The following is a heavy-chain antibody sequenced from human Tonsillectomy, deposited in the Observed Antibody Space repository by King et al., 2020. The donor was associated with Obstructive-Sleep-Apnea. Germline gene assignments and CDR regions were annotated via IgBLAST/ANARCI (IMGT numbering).Heavy chain of an antibody. CDR3: ARHKDCRSVAATGFYYGMDV. J-gene: IGHJ6*02. V-gene: IGHV5-51*01. Sequence: AQLVQSGAEIKKPGESLKISCKTSGDNFTNFLIAWVRQVPGRGLEWMGMIFPGYADSRYSPSLQGHVTISADKSISTTYLQWSTLKASDTAVYYCARHKDCRSVAATGFYYGMDVWGQGTTVTVSS. CDR2: IFPGYADS. CDR1: GDNFTNFL. D-gene: IGHD6-19*01.